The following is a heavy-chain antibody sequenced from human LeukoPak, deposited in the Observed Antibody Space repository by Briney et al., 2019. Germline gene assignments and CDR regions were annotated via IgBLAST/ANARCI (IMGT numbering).Heavy chain of an antibody. J-gene: IGHJ4*02. CDR3: ARESGDGYNDY. CDR1: GYTFTSYD. CDR2: IIPIFGTA. D-gene: IGHD5-24*01. Sequence: GASVKVSCKASGYTFTSYDINWVRQATGQGLEWMGGIIPIFGTANYAQKFQGRVTITADESTSTAYMELSSLRSEDTAVYYCARESGDGYNDYWGQGTLVTVSS. V-gene: IGHV1-69*13.